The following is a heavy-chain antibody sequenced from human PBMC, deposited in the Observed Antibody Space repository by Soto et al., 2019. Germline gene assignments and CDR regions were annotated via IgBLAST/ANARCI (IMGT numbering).Heavy chain of an antibody. CDR2: IVVGSGNT. V-gene: IGHV1-58*01. Sequence: SVKVSCKPSTFTFTSSAVQWVRQVRGQSLEWIGWIVVGSGNTKYAQNFQERVTITRDMSSGTAYLELSSLRSEDTAVYYCATHREGATYYFDYWGQGTLVTVSS. D-gene: IGHD1-26*01. CDR3: ATHREGATYYFDY. J-gene: IGHJ4*02. CDR1: TFTFTSSA.